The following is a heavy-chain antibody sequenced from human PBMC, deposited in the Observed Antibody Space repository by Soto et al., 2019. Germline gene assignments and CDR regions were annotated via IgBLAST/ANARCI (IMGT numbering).Heavy chain of an antibody. CDR1: GYTFTTIR. V-gene: IGHV1-18*01. Sequence: QVQLVQSAAEVGKPGASVKVSCKASGYTFTTIRLSWVRQAPGQGLEWMGWIRPHNGDTHYAQKFQGRVTMTADTSTTTAYMEVRSLRPDDTAVFYCARDRSGWYDFLGQGTLVTVSS. J-gene: IGHJ5*01. D-gene: IGHD6-19*01. CDR3: ARDRSGWYDF. CDR2: IRPHNGDT.